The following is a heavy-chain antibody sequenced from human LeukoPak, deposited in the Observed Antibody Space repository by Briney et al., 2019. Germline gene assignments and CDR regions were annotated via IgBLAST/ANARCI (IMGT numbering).Heavy chain of an antibody. J-gene: IGHJ4*02. V-gene: IGHV3-30*18. CDR2: ISYDGSNK. CDR1: GFTFSSYG. CDR3: AKTLNGGGSTVVTVGGSDY. Sequence: GSLRLSCAASGFTFSSYGMHWVRQAPGEGLEWVAVISYDGSNKYYADSVKGRFTISRDNSKNTLYLQMNSLRAEDTAVYYCAKTLNGGGSTVVTVGGSDYWGQGTLVTVSS. D-gene: IGHD4-23*01.